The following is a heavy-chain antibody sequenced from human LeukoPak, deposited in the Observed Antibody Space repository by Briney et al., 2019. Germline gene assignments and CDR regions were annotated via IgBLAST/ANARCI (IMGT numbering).Heavy chain of an antibody. CDR1: GYTFTSYD. D-gene: IGHD2-15*01. CDR2: MNPNSGNT. Sequence: AASVKVSCKASGYTFTSYDINWVRQATGQGLEWMGWMNPNSGNTGYAQKFQGRVTIARNTSISTAYMELSSLRSEDTAVYYCAGCSGGSCDYYYMDVWGKGTTVTVSS. V-gene: IGHV1-8*03. J-gene: IGHJ6*03. CDR3: AGCSGGSCDYYYMDV.